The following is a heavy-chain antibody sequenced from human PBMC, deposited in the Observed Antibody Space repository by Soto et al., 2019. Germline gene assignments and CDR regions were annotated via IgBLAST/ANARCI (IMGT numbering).Heavy chain of an antibody. V-gene: IGHV1-18*01. J-gene: IGHJ4*02. CDR3: ARVREYYAFWSGYQTYDS. Sequence: QVQLVQSGAEVKKPGASVKVSCKASGYTFTSYGISWVRQAPGQGLEWMGWISAYNGNTNYAQKLQGRVTMTTDTATSPAYMDLRRLRSDETAVYYCARVREYYAFWSGYQTYDSWGQATLVTVSS. CDR2: ISAYNGNT. D-gene: IGHD3-3*01. CDR1: GYTFTSYG.